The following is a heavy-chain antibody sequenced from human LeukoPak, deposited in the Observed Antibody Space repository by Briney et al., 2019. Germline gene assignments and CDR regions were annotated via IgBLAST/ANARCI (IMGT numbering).Heavy chain of an antibody. Sequence: GGPLRLSCAASGFTFSDYYMSWLRQAPGKGREWVSYINCSGSAIYYAASVKGRFTISRDIAKNSLYLQMNSLSAEDTAVYYCARKDYFDYWGQGTLVTVSS. CDR1: GFTFSDYY. CDR3: ARKDYFDY. J-gene: IGHJ4*02. V-gene: IGHV3-11*04. CDR2: INCSGSAI.